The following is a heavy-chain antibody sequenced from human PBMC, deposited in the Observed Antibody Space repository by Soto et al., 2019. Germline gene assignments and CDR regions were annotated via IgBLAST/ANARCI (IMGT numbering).Heavy chain of an antibody. CDR3: ARDGSGSYNPGYYMDV. CDR1: GFTFSSYS. Sequence: GGSLRLSCAASGFTFSSYSMNWVRQAPGKGLEWVSSISSSSSYIYYADSVKGRFTISRDNAKNSLYLQMNSLRAEDTVVYYCARDGSGSYNPGYYMDVWGKGTTVTVSS. CDR2: ISSSSSYI. V-gene: IGHV3-21*01. D-gene: IGHD3-10*01. J-gene: IGHJ6*03.